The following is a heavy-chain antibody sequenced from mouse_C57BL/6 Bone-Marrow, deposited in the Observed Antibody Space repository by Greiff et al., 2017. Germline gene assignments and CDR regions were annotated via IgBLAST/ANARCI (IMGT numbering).Heavy chain of an antibody. CDR3: DGDLPITAACAMDY. Sequence: QVQLKESGPELVKPGASVKISCKASGYAFSSSWMNWVKQRPGKGLEWIGRIYPGDGDTNYNGKFKGKATLTADKSSSTAYMQLSSLTSEASAVYVCDGDLPITAACAMDYWGQGTSVTVSA. CDR2: IYPGDGDT. D-gene: IGHD1-2*01. CDR1: GYAFSSSW. J-gene: IGHJ4*01. V-gene: IGHV1-82*01.